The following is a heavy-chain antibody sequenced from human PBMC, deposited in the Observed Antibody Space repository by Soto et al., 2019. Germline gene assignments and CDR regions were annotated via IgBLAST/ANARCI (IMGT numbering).Heavy chain of an antibody. CDR1: GCIFTRYS. V-gene: IGHV3-21*06. CDR3: ARESEDLTSNFDY. Sequence: GSLRRSCSASGCIFTRYSMNWVRQAPGKGLEWVSSISSTTNYIYYGDSMKGRFTISRDNAKNSLYLEMNSLRAEDTAVYYCARESEDLTSNFDYWGQGTLVTVYS. J-gene: IGHJ4*02. CDR2: ISSTTNYI.